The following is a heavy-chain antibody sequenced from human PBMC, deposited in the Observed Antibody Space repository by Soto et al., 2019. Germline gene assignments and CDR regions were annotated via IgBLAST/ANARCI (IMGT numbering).Heavy chain of an antibody. V-gene: IGHV4-39*01. J-gene: IGHJ4*02. CDR3: ARLVYDSSGYRPG. D-gene: IGHD3-22*01. CDR1: GGSISSSSYY. Sequence: QLQLQESGPGLVKPSETLSLTCTVSGGSISSSSYYWGWIRQPPGKGLEWIGSIYYSGSTYYNPYLKSRVTISVDTSKNPFSLMLSSVTAADMAVYYCARLVYDSSGYRPGWGQGTLVTVSS. CDR2: IYYSGST.